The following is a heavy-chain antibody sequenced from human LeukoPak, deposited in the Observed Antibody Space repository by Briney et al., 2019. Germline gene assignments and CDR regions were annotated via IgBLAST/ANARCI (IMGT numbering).Heavy chain of an antibody. D-gene: IGHD2-2*01. CDR2: ISAYNGNT. CDR3: ARAAGVPAAISGYYYYYYMDV. Sequence: GASVKVSCKASRYTFTSYGISWVRQAPGQGLEWMGWISAYNGNTNYAQKLQGRVTMTTDTSTSTAYMELRSLRSDDTAVYYCARAAGVPAAISGYYYYYYMDVWGKGTTVTVSS. J-gene: IGHJ6*03. CDR1: RYTFTSYG. V-gene: IGHV1-18*01.